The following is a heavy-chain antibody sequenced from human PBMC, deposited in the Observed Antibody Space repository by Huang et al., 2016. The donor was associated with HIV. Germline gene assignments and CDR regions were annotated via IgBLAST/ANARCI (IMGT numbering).Heavy chain of an antibody. CDR3: ATGFDTYYDI. CDR2: FAPEHGET. D-gene: IGHD2-21*01. CDR1: GYTLPELS. Sequence: QVQLVQSGAEVKKPGASVKVSCKVSGYTLPELSIHWVRQAPGNGLEWMGGFAPEHGETSYAQNFQGRVTMTEDTSTDTAYMELNSLRSEDAAVYYCATGFDTYYDIWGQGTMVIASS. V-gene: IGHV1-24*01. J-gene: IGHJ3*02.